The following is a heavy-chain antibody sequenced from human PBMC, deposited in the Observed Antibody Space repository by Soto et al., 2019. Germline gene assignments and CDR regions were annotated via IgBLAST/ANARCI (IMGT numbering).Heavy chain of an antibody. Sequence: GGSLRLSCAASGFTFSGYGMHWVRQAPGKGLEWVAVISYDGSNKYYADSVKGRFTISRDNSKNTLYLQMNSLRAEDTAVYYCAKERNWELLDFDYWGQGTLVTVSS. D-gene: IGHD1-26*01. CDR2: ISYDGSNK. CDR3: AKERNWELLDFDY. J-gene: IGHJ4*02. CDR1: GFTFSGYG. V-gene: IGHV3-30*18.